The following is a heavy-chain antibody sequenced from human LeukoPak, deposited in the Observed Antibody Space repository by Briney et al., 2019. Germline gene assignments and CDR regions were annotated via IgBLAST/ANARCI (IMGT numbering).Heavy chain of an antibody. CDR3: AKRRGNIAAAGTTDY. Sequence: PGGSLRLSCAASGFTFSSYWMTWVRQAPGMGPECVAHINQDGSEKNYVDSVRGRFTISRDNARNSLYLQLNSLRAEDTAVYYCAKRRGNIAAAGTTDYWGQGTLVTVSS. CDR1: GFTFSSYW. CDR2: INQDGSEK. D-gene: IGHD6-13*01. J-gene: IGHJ4*02. V-gene: IGHV3-7*01.